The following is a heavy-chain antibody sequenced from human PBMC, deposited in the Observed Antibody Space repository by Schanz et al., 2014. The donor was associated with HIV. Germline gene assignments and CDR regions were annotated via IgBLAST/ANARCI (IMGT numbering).Heavy chain of an antibody. CDR3: VKDRGYCDGSGCYWGDL. J-gene: IGHJ5*02. CDR1: GFTFSRYG. V-gene: IGHV3-30*18. D-gene: IGHD2-15*01. Sequence: QVQVVESGGGVVQPGRSLRLSCEASGFTFSRYGMHWVRQGPGKGLEWVAVISYDGSQQYYADSVKRRFTISRDNSNTLYLQMSSLRPEDTAVYYCVKDRGYCDGSGCYWGDLWGQGTLVSVSS. CDR2: ISYDGSQQ.